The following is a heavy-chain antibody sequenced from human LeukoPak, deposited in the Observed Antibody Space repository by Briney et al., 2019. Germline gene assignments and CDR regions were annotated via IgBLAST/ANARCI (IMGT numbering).Heavy chain of an antibody. CDR3: ARLGMSSSWYGIFDY. D-gene: IGHD6-13*01. V-gene: IGHV4-34*01. CDR1: GGSFSGYY. Sequence: SETLSLTCAVYGGSFSGYYWGWIRQPPGKGLEWIGEINHSGSTNYNPSLKSRVTISVDTSKNQFSLKLSSVTAADTAVYYCARLGMSSSWYGIFDYWGQGTLVTVSS. J-gene: IGHJ4*02. CDR2: INHSGST.